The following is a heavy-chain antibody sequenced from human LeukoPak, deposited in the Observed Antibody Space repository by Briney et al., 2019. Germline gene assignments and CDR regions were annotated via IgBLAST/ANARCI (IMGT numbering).Heavy chain of an antibody. CDR1: GDSISSYY. CDR2: IYYSGST. J-gene: IGHJ4*02. Sequence: NPSETLSLTCAVSGDSISSYYWSWIRQPPGKGLEWIGYIYYSGSTNYNPSLKSRVTISVDTSKNQFSLKLSSVTAADTAVYYCARGYQSSSWSLPLRYFDYWGQGTLVTVSS. V-gene: IGHV4-59*08. D-gene: IGHD6-13*01. CDR3: ARGYQSSSWSLPLRYFDY.